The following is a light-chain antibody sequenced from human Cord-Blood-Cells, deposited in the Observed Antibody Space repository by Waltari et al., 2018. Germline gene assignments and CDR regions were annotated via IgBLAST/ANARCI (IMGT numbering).Light chain of an antibody. CDR1: SRDVGSYNL. J-gene: IGLJ2*01. Sequence: QSALTQPASVSGSPGQSITISCPGTSRDVGSYNLLTWYQQHPGKTPKLMIYEGSKRPSGVSNRFSGSKSGNTASLTISGLQAEDEADYYCCSYAGSSTDVVFGGGTKLTVL. CDR2: EGS. V-gene: IGLV2-23*01. CDR3: CSYAGSSTDVV.